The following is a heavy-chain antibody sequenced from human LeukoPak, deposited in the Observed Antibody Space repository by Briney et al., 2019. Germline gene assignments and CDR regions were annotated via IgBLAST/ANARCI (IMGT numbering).Heavy chain of an antibody. Sequence: GGSLRLSCAASGFTFSGYVMSWVRQAPGEGLEWVSTISGSGGSTYYADSVRGRFTISRDNSKNTLYLQMTSLRAEDTAVYYCAKQAGGGYYMDVWGKGTTVTVPS. D-gene: IGHD2-8*02. J-gene: IGHJ6*03. CDR3: AKQAGGGYYMDV. CDR1: GFTFSGYV. V-gene: IGHV3-23*01. CDR2: ISGSGGST.